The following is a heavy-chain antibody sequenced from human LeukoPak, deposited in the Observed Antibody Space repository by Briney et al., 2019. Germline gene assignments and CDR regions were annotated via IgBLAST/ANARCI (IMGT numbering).Heavy chain of an antibody. CDR2: IIPIFGTA. CDR1: GGTFSSYA. D-gene: IGHD6-19*01. V-gene: IGHV1-69*05. J-gene: IGHJ4*02. CDR3: ARDRGVSGWRHRGFDY. Sequence: SVKVSCKASGGTFSSYAISWVRQAPGQGLEWMGRIIPIFGTANYAQKFQGRVTITTVESTSTAYMELSSLRSEDTAVYYCARDRGVSGWRHRGFDYWGQGTLVTVSS.